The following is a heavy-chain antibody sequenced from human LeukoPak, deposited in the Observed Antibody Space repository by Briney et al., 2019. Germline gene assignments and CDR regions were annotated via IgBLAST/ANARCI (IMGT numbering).Heavy chain of an antibody. V-gene: IGHV4-61*02. Sequence: SETLSLTCTVSGGSLSSGSYYWRWIRQPAGTGLEWIGRIYTSGSTNYNPSLKSRVTISVDTSKNQFSLKLSSVTAADTAVYYCARDDPVFGSYFDYWGQGTLVTVSS. CDR2: IYTSGST. D-gene: IGHD3-3*01. CDR1: GGSLSSGSYY. J-gene: IGHJ4*02. CDR3: ARDDPVFGSYFDY.